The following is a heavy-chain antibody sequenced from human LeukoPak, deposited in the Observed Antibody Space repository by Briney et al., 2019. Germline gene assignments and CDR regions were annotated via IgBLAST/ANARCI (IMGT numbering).Heavy chain of an antibody. J-gene: IGHJ6*02. CDR2: INHSGST. Sequence: PSETLSLTCAVYGGSFSGYYWSWIRQPPGKGLEWIGEINHSGSTNYNPSLKSRVTISVDTSKNQFSLKLSSVTAADTAVYYCAGPKYYYYGMDVWGQGTTVTVSS. V-gene: IGHV4-34*01. CDR1: GGSFSGYY. CDR3: AGPKYYYYGMDV.